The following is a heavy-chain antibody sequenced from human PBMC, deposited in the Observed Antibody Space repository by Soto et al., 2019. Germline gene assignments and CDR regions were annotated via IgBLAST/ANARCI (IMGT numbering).Heavy chain of an antibody. D-gene: IGHD1-20*01. CDR2: IIPLSDTV. CDR1: GGTYRNYA. Sequence: QVQLVQSGAEVRKPGSSVKVSCKTPGGTYRNYAISWVRQAPGQGLEWMGGIIPLSDTVNYAQKFKGRLTITADKSTSTAYMELSSLRPEDTAVYYCARYNWIERGMDVWGQGTTVTDSS. J-gene: IGHJ6*02. CDR3: ARYNWIERGMDV. V-gene: IGHV1-69*06.